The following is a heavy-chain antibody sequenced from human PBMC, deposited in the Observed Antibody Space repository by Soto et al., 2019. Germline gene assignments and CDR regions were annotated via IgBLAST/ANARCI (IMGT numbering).Heavy chain of an antibody. J-gene: IGHJ4*02. D-gene: IGHD1-26*01. CDR2: ISSSSSII. V-gene: IGHV3-48*01. CDR3: ARDLSYGLFYY. Sequence: EVQLVESGGGLVQPGGSLRLSCAASGFTFSSYSMNWVRQAPGKGLEWVSYISSSSSIIYYADSVKGRFTISRDNAKNSLYLQMNSLRAEDTAVYSCARDLSYGLFYYWGQGTLVTVSS. CDR1: GFTFSSYS.